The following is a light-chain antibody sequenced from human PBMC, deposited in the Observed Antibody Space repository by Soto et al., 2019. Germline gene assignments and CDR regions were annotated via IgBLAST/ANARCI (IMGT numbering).Light chain of an antibody. CDR2: GAS. Sequence: EIVMTQSPATLSVSPGERATLFCRASHSVSSSLAWYQQKPGQAPRLLIYGASSRATGIPDRFSGTGSETDFTLTINRLEPEDFAVYYCQQYENSPITFGQGTRLEIK. J-gene: IGKJ5*01. CDR3: QQYENSPIT. CDR1: HSVSSS. V-gene: IGKV3-20*01.